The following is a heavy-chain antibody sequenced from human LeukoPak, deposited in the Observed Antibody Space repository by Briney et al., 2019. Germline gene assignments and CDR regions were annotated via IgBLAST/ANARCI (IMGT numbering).Heavy chain of an antibody. V-gene: IGHV3-23*01. Sequence: GGSLRVSCEASGFTFNKFAMSWVRQAPGKGPEWVSAIGSSGATTFYADSVKGRCTISRDNSKNTVYLEMNSLRAEDTAIYYCAKVSVGPLSRPTHVALYYGMDVWGQGTTVTVS. J-gene: IGHJ6*02. CDR2: IGSSGATT. CDR1: GFTFNKFA. D-gene: IGHD2-8*01. CDR3: AKVSVGPLSRPTHVALYYGMDV.